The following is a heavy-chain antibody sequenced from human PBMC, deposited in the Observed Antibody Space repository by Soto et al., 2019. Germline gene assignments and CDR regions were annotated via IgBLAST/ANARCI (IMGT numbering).Heavy chain of an antibody. D-gene: IGHD3-22*01. V-gene: IGHV4-34*01. CDR2: IKHSGET. Sequence: PSATLSLTCSVSGWSFTKYYLSWRRQSPAKGLEWIGEIKHSGETRYNPSLNDRVTMSVDTSRTQFSLKLRSVTAADTAVYYCTRQWSSGYYSDFWGQGTVVTVSS. CDR1: GWSFTKYY. J-gene: IGHJ4*02. CDR3: TRQWSSGYYSDF.